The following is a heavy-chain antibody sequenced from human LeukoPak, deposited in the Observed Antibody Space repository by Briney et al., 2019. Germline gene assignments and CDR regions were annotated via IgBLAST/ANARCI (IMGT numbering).Heavy chain of an antibody. CDR2: INSDGSST. J-gene: IGHJ4*02. Sequence: PGGSLRLSCAASGFTFSSYWMHWVRQAPGKGLEWVSRINSDGSSTSYADSVKGRFTISRDNAKNTLYLQMNSLRAEDTAVYYCALDYYDSSGYLRSWGQGTLVTVSS. D-gene: IGHD3-22*01. V-gene: IGHV3-74*01. CDR1: GFTFSSYW. CDR3: ALDYYDSSGYLRS.